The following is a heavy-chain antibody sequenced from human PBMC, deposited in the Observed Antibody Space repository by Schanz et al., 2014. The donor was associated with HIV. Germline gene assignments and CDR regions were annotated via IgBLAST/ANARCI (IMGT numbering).Heavy chain of an antibody. J-gene: IGHJ6*02. Sequence: VQLVESGGGLVKPGRSLRLSCTASGFTFGDYPMSWFRQAPGKGLEWVALIPYDGNNDFYADSVKGRFTISRDNAKNTVYLQMKSLRVEDTAVYYCAKDRNYYDSRFLGKGNYYYYYGMDVWGQGTTVTVSS. D-gene: IGHD3-22*01. CDR1: GFTFGDYP. V-gene: IGHV3-30*04. CDR2: IPYDGNND. CDR3: AKDRNYYDSRFLGKGNYYYYYGMDV.